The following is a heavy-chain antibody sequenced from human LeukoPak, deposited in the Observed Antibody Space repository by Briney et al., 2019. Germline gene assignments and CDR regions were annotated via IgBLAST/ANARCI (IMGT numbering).Heavy chain of an antibody. V-gene: IGHV3-15*04. CDR3: ARGGHYFDP. CDR1: GFIFSDAW. J-gene: IGHJ5*02. CDR2: IESRTDGGTT. D-gene: IGHD1-26*01. Sequence: GGSLRLSCAASGFIFSDAWMSWVRQAPGKELEWIGRIESRTDGGTTEYAAPVQDRVTITRDDSKNTLYVHLSSLRIEDTAIYYCARGGHYFDPWGQGTLVTVSS.